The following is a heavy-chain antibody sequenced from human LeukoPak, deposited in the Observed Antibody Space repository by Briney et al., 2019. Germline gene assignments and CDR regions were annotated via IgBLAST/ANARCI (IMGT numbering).Heavy chain of an antibody. Sequence: LPRGSLRLSCAASGFPFDDYGMSWVRQAPGKGLEWVSGINRNGGSIGYADSVKGRLTISRNNAKNSLYLQMNSRRAEDTALYYCARDSCSSTSCPGVYWGQGTLVTVSS. CDR1: GFPFDDYG. CDR2: INRNGGSI. V-gene: IGHV3-20*04. D-gene: IGHD2-2*01. J-gene: IGHJ4*02. CDR3: ARDSCSSTSCPGVY.